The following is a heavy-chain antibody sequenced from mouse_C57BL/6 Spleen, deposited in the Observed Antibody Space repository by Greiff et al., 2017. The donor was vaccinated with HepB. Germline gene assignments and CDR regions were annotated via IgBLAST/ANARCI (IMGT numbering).Heavy chain of an antibody. V-gene: IGHV5-17*01. CDR2: ISSGSSTI. D-gene: IGHD1-1*01. CDR1: GFTFSDYG. Sequence: EVQLVESGGGLVKPGGSLKLSCAASGFTFSDYGMHWVRQAPEKGLEWVAYISSGSSTIYYADTVKGRFTISRDNAKNTLFLQMTSLRSEDTAMYYCARLTYSGSSYDAMDYWGQGTSVTVSS. J-gene: IGHJ4*01. CDR3: ARLTYSGSSYDAMDY.